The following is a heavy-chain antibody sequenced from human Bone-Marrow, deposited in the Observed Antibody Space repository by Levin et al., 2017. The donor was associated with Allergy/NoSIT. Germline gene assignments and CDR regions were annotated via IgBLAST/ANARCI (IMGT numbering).Heavy chain of an antibody. D-gene: IGHD4-17*01. J-gene: IGHJ6*02. CDR3: TTDGVTTYLEGWRGHYGMDV. Sequence: KAGGSLRLSCAASGFTFSNAWMNWVRQAPGKGLEWVGRIKSKTDGGTTDYAAPVKGRFTISRDDSKNTLYLQMNSLKTEDTAVYYCTTDGVTTYLEGWRGHYGMDVWGQGTTVTVSS. CDR2: IKSKTDGGTT. V-gene: IGHV3-15*07. CDR1: GFTFSNAW.